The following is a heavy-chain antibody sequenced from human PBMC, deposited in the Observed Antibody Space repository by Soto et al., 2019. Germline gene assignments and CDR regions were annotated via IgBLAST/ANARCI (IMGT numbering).Heavy chain of an antibody. CDR3: AKPPQYSSGWYAHYYYGMDV. V-gene: IGHV3-43*02. CDR2: ISGDGGST. J-gene: IGHJ6*02. D-gene: IGHD6-19*01. Sequence: GGSLRLSCAASGFTFDDYAMHWVRQAPGKGLEWDSLISGDGGSTYYADSVKGRFTISRDNSKNSLYLQMNSLRTEDTALYYCAKPPQYSSGWYAHYYYGMDVWGQGTTVTVSS. CDR1: GFTFDDYA.